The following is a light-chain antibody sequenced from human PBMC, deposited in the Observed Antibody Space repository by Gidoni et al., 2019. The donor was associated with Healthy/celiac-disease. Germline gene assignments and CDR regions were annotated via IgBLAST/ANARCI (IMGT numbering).Light chain of an antibody. CDR2: AAS. V-gene: IGKV1-39*01. J-gene: IGKJ3*01. CDR1: KSNISY. Sequence: IQLPQSPSSLSASVGDRGTITCRASKSNISYVNWYQQKPWKAPKLLRYAASSLQSGVPSRFSGSGSGTDFTLTISSLQPEDFATYYCQQSYRTPFTFGPGTKVDIK. CDR3: QQSYRTPFT.